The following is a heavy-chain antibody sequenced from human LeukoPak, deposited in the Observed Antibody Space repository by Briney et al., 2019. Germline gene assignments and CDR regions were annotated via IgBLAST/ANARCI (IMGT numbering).Heavy chain of an antibody. CDR2: IKSDGIST. CDR3: ASHFYDSSGYSY. Sequence: GGSLRLSCAASGFTFSSYAMSWVRQAPGKGLVWVSRIKSDGISTSYADSVKGRFTISRDNVKKTLYLQMNSLRAEDTAVYYCASHFYDSSGYSYWGQGTLVTVSS. CDR1: GFTFSSYA. J-gene: IGHJ4*02. D-gene: IGHD3-22*01. V-gene: IGHV3-74*01.